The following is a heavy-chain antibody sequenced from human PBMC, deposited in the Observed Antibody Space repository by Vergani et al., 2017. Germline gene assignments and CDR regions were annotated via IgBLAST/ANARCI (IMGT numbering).Heavy chain of an antibody. J-gene: IGHJ4*02. CDR1: GFTFSSYW. CDR2: IKQDGSEK. V-gene: IGHV3-7*01. Sequence: EVQLVESGGGLVQPGGSLRLSCAASGFTFSSYWMSWVRQAPGKGLEWVANIKQDGSEKYYVDSVKGRFTISRDNAKNSLYLQMNSLRAGDTAVYYCARERGSSWYGYLYYFDYWGQGTLVTVSS. CDR3: ARERGSSWYGYLYYFDY. D-gene: IGHD6-13*01.